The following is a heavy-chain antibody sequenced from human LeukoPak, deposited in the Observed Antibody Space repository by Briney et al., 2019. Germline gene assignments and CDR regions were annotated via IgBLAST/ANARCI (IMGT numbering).Heavy chain of an antibody. Sequence: GGSLRLSCAASGFTFSSYAMNWVRQAPGKGLEWVSGISGSSGSTYYADSVKGRFTISRDNSKNTLYLQMNSLRAEDTAVYYCATPPHFGVVTTYWGQGTLVTVSS. CDR3: ATPPHFGVVTTY. CDR1: GFTFSSYA. D-gene: IGHD3-3*01. CDR2: ISGSSGST. J-gene: IGHJ4*02. V-gene: IGHV3-23*01.